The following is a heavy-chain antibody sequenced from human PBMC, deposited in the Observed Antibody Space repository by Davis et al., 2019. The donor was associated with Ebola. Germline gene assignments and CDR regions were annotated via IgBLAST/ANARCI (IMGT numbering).Heavy chain of an antibody. D-gene: IGHD3-16*01. J-gene: IGHJ6*04. CDR1: GDTLTSYA. Sequence: SVKVSCKAVGDTLTSYAMTWVRQAPGQGLEWMGGIIPIFGTANYAQKFQGRVTITADESTSTAYMELSSLRSEDTAVYYCAGGGWDYDYRYYGMDVWGKGTTVTVSS. V-gene: IGHV1-69*13. CDR2: IIPIFGTA. CDR3: AGGGWDYDYRYYGMDV.